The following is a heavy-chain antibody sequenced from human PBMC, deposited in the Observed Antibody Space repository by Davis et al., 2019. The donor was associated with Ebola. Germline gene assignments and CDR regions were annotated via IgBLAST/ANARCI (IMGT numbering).Heavy chain of an antibody. CDR3: ARYGDYTSVDY. CDR1: GGSISSSSYY. V-gene: IGHV4-39*01. Sequence: SETLSLTCTVSGGSISSSSYYWGWIRQPPGKGLEWIGSIYYSGSTYSTPSLKSRVTISVDTSKNQFSLKLSSVTAADTAVYYCARYGDYTSVDYWGQGTLVTVSS. D-gene: IGHD4-17*01. J-gene: IGHJ4*02. CDR2: IYYSGST.